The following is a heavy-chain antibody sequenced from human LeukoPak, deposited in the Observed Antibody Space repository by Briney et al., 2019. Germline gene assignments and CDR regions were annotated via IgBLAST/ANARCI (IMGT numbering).Heavy chain of an antibody. V-gene: IGHV4-31*03. D-gene: IGHD3-22*01. J-gene: IGHJ5*02. CDR1: GGSISSGGYY. CDR2: IYYSGST. CDR3: ATENVVVKNWFDP. Sequence: SETLSLTCTVSGGSISSGGYYWSWIRQHPGKGLEWIGYIYYSGSTYYNPSLKSRVTISVDTSKNQFSLKLSSVTAADTAVYYCATENVVVKNWFDPWGQGTLVTVSS.